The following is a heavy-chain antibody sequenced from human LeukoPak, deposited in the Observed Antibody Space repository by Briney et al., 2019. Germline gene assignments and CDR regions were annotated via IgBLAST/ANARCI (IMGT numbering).Heavy chain of an antibody. D-gene: IGHD4-17*01. J-gene: IGHJ4*02. CDR3: ARQGGTDYGDYLAY. V-gene: IGHV4-59*08. CDR1: GGSISSYY. Sequence: SETLSLTCTVPGGSISSYYWCWIRQPPGKGREWIGYIYSSGSTNYNPSLNPSLKSRVTISLDTSKNQFSLKLSSVTAADTAVYYCARQGGTDYGDYLAYWGQGTLVTVSS. CDR2: IYSSGST.